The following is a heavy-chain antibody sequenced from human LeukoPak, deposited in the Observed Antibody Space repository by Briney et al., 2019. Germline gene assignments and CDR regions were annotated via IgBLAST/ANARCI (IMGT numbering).Heavy chain of an antibody. CDR1: GGSISSSSYY. J-gene: IGHJ4*02. CDR2: IYYSGST. D-gene: IGHD3-22*01. CDR3: ARDRYYYDSSALGYFDY. V-gene: IGHV4-39*07. Sequence: SETLSLTCTVSGGSISSSSYYWGWIRQPPGKGLEWIGSIYYSGSTYYNPSLKSRVTISVDTSKNQFSLKLSSVTAADTAVYYCARDRYYYDSSALGYFDYWGQGTLVTVSS.